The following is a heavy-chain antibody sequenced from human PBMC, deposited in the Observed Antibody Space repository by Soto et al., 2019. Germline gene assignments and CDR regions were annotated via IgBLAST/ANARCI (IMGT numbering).Heavy chain of an antibody. CDR3: ATSQLGEYFDY. CDR2: IYHSGSI. CDR1: GDPISSSHW. V-gene: IGHV4-4*02. Sequence: PSETLSLTCALSGDPISSSHWWRWVRQTPGKGLEWIGEIYHSGSINYNPSLKSRVIISADRSKNQFSLRLSSVTAADTAVYYCATSQLGEYFDYWGQGTLVTVSS. J-gene: IGHJ4*02. D-gene: IGHD1-26*01.